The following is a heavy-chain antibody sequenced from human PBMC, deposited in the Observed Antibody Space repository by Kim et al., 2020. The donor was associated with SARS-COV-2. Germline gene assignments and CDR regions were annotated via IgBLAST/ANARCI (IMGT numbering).Heavy chain of an antibody. D-gene: IGHD4-4*01. V-gene: IGHV3-33*01. Sequence: GGSLRLSCAASGFTFSSYGMHWVRQAPGKGLEWVAVIWYDGSNKYYADSVKGRFTISRDNSKNTLYLQMNSLRAEDTAVYYCAREGPYSNAEWYFDYWGQGTLVTVSS. CDR2: IWYDGSNK. CDR3: AREGPYSNAEWYFDY. J-gene: IGHJ4*02. CDR1: GFTFSSYG.